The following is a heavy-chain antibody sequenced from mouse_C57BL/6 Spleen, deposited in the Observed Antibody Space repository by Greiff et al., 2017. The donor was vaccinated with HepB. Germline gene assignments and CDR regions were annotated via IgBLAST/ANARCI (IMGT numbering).Heavy chain of an antibody. J-gene: IGHJ1*03. CDR3: AIYYYGSSYPYWYFDV. V-gene: IGHV2-5*01. D-gene: IGHD1-1*01. CDR2: IWRGGST. Sequence: VQLQESGPGLVQPSQSLSITCTVSGFSLTSYGVHWVRQSPGKGLEWLGVIWRGGSTDYNAAFMSRLSITKDNSKSQVFFKMNSLQADDTAIYYCAIYYYGSSYPYWYFDVWGTGTTVTVSS. CDR1: GFSLTSYG.